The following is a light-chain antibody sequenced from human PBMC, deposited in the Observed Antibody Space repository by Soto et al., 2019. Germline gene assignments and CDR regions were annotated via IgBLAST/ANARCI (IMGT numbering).Light chain of an antibody. J-gene: IGKJ2*01. CDR2: DAS. CDR3: QQYDNLPYT. Sequence: DIQITHSPSSLSASVGDRVTITCQASQDISNYLNWYQQKPGKAPKLLIYDASNLETGDTSRFSGSGSGTDFTFTISRLQPEDSPTYYCQQYDNLPYTFGQGTKLEIK. CDR1: QDISNY. V-gene: IGKV1-33*01.